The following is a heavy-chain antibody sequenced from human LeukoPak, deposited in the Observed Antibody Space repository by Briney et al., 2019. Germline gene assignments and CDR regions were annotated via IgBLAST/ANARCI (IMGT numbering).Heavy chain of an antibody. CDR3: ARGRRGSGWYVVSFDY. Sequence: SLETLSLTCAVYGGSFSGYYWSWIRQPPGKGLEWIGEINHSGSTNYNPSLKSRVTISVDTSKNQFSLKLSSVTAADTAVYYCARGRRGSGWYVVSFDYWGQGTLVTVSS. CDR1: GGSFSGYY. CDR2: INHSGST. V-gene: IGHV4-34*01. J-gene: IGHJ4*02. D-gene: IGHD6-19*01.